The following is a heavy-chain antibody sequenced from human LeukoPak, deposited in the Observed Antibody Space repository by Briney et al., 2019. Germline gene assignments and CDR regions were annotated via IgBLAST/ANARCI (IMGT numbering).Heavy chain of an antibody. D-gene: IGHD3-22*01. CDR1: GYTFIGYY. J-gene: IGHJ4*02. V-gene: IGHV1-2*02. CDR3: ARSPLGVTPPDY. CDR2: INPNSGGT. Sequence: ASVKVSCKASGYTFIGYYMHWVRQAPGQGLEWMGWINPNSGGTNYAQKFQGRVTMTRDTSISTAYMELSRLRSDDTAVYYCARSPLGVTPPDYWGQGTLVTVSS.